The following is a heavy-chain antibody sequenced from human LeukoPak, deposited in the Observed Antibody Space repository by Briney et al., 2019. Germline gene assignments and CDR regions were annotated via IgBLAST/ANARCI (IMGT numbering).Heavy chain of an antibody. J-gene: IGHJ6*02. CDR1: GYTFTGYY. V-gene: IGHV1-2*02. Sequence: ASVKVSCKASGYTFTGYYMHWVRQAPGQGLEWMGWINPNSGGTNYAQKFQGRVTMTRDTSISTAYMELSRLRSDDTAVYYCARARFGELYYLFDYYYYGIDVWGQGTTVTVSS. D-gene: IGHD3-10*01. CDR2: INPNSGGT. CDR3: ARARFGELYYLFDYYYYGIDV.